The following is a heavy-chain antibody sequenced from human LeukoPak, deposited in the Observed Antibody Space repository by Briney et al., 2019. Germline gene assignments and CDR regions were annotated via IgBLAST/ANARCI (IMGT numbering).Heavy chain of an antibody. CDR1: GFTFSNAW. Sequence: KSGGSLRLSCAASGFTFSNAWMSWVRQAPGKGLEWVGRIKSKTDGGTTDYAAPVKGRFTISRDDSKNTLYLQMNGLKTEDTAVYYCTTVLSSWYVYYYYYYMDVWGKGTTVTVSS. CDR2: IKSKTDGGTT. CDR3: TTVLSSWYVYYYYYYMDV. D-gene: IGHD6-13*01. J-gene: IGHJ6*03. V-gene: IGHV3-15*01.